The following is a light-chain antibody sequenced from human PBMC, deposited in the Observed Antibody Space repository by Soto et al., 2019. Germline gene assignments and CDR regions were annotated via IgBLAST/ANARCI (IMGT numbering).Light chain of an antibody. Sequence: DLQMTQSPSSLSASVGDRVTITCRASQSITSYLNWYQQKPGKAPKLLIYAASRLQSGVPSRFXGSGSGTDFTLTISRLQPEDFATYCRQQSYRTLGLTFGGGTKVEIK. V-gene: IGKV1-39*01. CDR3: QQSYRTLGLT. CDR1: QSITSY. J-gene: IGKJ4*01. CDR2: AAS.